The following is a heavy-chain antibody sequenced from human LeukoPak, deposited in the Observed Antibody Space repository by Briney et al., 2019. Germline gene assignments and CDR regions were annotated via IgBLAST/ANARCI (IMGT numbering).Heavy chain of an antibody. D-gene: IGHD6-13*01. CDR1: GYTFTGYY. Sequence: ASVKVSCKASGYTFTGYYMHWVRQAPGQGLEWMGWINPNSGGTNYAQKFQGSVTMTRDTSISTAYMELSRLRSDDTAVYYCARLAAAPKKTWDAFDIWGQGTMVSVCS. V-gene: IGHV1-2*02. CDR3: ARLAAAPKKTWDAFDI. CDR2: INPNSGGT. J-gene: IGHJ3*02.